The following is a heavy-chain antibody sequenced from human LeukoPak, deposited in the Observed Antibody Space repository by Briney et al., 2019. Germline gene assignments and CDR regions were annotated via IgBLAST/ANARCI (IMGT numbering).Heavy chain of an antibody. CDR3: ARTYGSSGLGYFDL. D-gene: IGHD6-13*01. CDR1: GGSISSYY. J-gene: IGHJ2*01. CDR2: IYYSGST. Sequence: SETLSLTCTVSGGSISSYYWSWIRQPPGKGLEWIGYIYYSGSTNYSPSLKSRLTISVDTTKNQFSLKLSSVTAADTAVYYCARTYGSSGLGYFDLWGRGTLVTVSS. V-gene: IGHV4-59*01.